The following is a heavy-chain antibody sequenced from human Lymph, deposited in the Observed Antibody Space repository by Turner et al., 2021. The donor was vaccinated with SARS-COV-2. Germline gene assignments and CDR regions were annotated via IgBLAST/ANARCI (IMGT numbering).Heavy chain of an antibody. Sequence: QMQLQESCPILVTPLATLSLSCTASGGSMNSNYRSWFRQPPGKRLEWIGYIYYRGSTNYNPSLESRGTISVDTSRNQFSLNLTSVTAADTAIYYCARETVNNWVDPWGQGTLVTVSS. D-gene: IGHD2-21*02. CDR2: IYYRGST. CDR1: GGSMNSNY. J-gene: IGHJ5*02. V-gene: IGHV4-59*01. CDR3: ARETVNNWVDP.